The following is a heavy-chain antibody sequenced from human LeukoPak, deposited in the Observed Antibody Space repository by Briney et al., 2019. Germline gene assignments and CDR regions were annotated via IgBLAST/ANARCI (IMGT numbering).Heavy chain of an antibody. V-gene: IGHV4-59*01. CDR1: GGSISSYC. CDR2: IYYSGST. J-gene: IGHJ4*02. Sequence: SETLSLTCTVSGGSISSYCWSWIRQPPGKGLEWIGYIYYSGSTNYNPSLKSRVTISVDTSKNQFSLKLSSVTAADTAVYYCARAGGARPRYFDYWGQGTLVTVSS. D-gene: IGHD6-6*01. CDR3: ARAGGARPRYFDY.